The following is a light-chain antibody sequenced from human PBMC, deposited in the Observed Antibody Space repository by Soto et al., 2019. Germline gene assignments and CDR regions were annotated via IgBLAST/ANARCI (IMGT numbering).Light chain of an antibody. J-gene: IGKJ1*01. V-gene: IGKV1-5*03. CDR3: QQYNSYRGA. CDR1: QSISSW. Sequence: DIQMTQSPSTLSASVGDRVTITCRASQSISSWLAWYQQKPGKAPKLLIYKASSLESGVPSRFSGSGSGTEFTLTISSLQPDGFATYYCQQYNSYRGAFGQGTKVEIK. CDR2: KAS.